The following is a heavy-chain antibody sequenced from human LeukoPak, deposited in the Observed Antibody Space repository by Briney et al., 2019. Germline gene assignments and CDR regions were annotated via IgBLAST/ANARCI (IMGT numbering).Heavy chain of an antibody. Sequence: GGSLRLSCAASGFTFSSYGMHWVRQAPGKGLEWVAVISYDGSNKYYADSVKGRFTISRDNSKNTLYLQMNSLRTEDTAVYYCAKDLRNYDFWVTYYYYGMDVWGQGTTVTVSS. V-gene: IGHV3-30*18. CDR3: AKDLRNYDFWVTYYYYGMDV. CDR2: ISYDGSNK. J-gene: IGHJ6*02. CDR1: GFTFSSYG. D-gene: IGHD3-3*01.